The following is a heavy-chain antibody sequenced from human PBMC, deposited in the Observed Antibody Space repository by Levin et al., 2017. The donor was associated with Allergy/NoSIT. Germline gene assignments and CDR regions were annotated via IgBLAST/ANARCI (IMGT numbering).Heavy chain of an antibody. CDR2: IGESGSPT. Sequence: GGSLRLSCIASGFTFSNHVMSWVRQAPGKGLEWVSAIGESGSPTRYADSVQGRFTISRDNSKNTLYLQMNSLGAEDTARYYCAKRHCGGPACYPRVMDVWGLGTTVTVSS. D-gene: IGHD2-21*01. CDR3: AKRHCGGPACYPRVMDV. J-gene: IGHJ6*02. V-gene: IGHV3-23*01. CDR1: GFTFSNHV.